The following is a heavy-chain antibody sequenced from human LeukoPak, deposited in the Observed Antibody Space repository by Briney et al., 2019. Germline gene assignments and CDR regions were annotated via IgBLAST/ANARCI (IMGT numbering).Heavy chain of an antibody. V-gene: IGHV6-1*01. CDR2: TYYRSKWYN. CDR3: ARDNYFSGGYGPYFDS. D-gene: IGHD6-19*01. Sequence: SQTLSLTCAISGDSVSSNSAAWNWIRQSPSRGLEWLGRTYYRSKWYNDYTVSVKSRITINPDASKNQFSLQLSSVTPEDTAVYFCARDNYFSGGYGPYFDSWGQGILVTVSS. J-gene: IGHJ4*02. CDR1: GDSVSSNSAA.